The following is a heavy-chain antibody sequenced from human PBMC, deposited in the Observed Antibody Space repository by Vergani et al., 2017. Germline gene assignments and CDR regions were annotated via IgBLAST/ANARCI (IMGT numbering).Heavy chain of an antibody. V-gene: IGHV3-9*01. Sequence: EVQLVESGGGLVQPARSLRLSCAASGFTFDDYALHWVRQAPGKGLEWVSGISWNSGSIGYADSVKGRFTISRDNAKNSLSLQMNSLRAEDTAWYYCAKDHYDFWSGYPNLSPFDLWGRGTLVTVSS. CDR2: ISWNSGSI. CDR1: GFTFDDYA. CDR3: AKDHYDFWSGYPNLSPFDL. D-gene: IGHD3-3*01. J-gene: IGHJ2*01.